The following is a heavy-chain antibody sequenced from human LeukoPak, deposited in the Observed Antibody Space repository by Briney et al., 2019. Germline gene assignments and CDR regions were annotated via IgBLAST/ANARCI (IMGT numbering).Heavy chain of an antibody. CDR3: ARGGSWSRHDF. J-gene: IGHJ4*02. V-gene: IGHV4-59*01. D-gene: IGHD6-13*01. CDR2: IHHSGST. Sequence: SETLSLTCTVSGGSISSYYWSWIRQPPGKGLEWIGNIHHSGSTYHNLSLKSRVTMSVDTSKNQFSLRLSSVTAADTAVYFRARGGSWSRHDFWGQGNLVTGSS. CDR1: GGSISSYY.